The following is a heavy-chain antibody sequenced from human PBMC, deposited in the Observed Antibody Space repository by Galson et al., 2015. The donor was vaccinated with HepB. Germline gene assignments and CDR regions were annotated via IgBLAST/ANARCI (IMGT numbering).Heavy chain of an antibody. V-gene: IGHV3-30*18. D-gene: IGHD3-10*01. CDR3: AKDYRGLWF. Sequence: SLRLSCAASGFTFSSYGMHWVRQAPGKGLEWVAVISYDGSNKYYADSVKGRFTISRDNSKNTLYLQMNSLRAEDTAVYYCAKDYRGLWFGGQGTLVTVSS. CDR1: GFTFSSYG. J-gene: IGHJ4*02. CDR2: ISYDGSNK.